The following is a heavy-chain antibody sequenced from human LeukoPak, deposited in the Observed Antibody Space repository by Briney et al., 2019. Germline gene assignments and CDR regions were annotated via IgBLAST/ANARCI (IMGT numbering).Heavy chain of an antibody. D-gene: IGHD5-18*01. J-gene: IGHJ6*02. Sequence: PGGSLRLSCAASGFTFSSYAMHWVRQAPGKGLEGVAVISHDGSNEYYADSVKGRFTISRDNSKNTLYMQMNSLRAEDTAVYYCAKALQYSYGYYYYYGMDVWGQGTTVTVSS. CDR2: ISHDGSNE. V-gene: IGHV3-30-3*01. CDR1: GFTFSSYA. CDR3: AKALQYSYGYYYYYGMDV.